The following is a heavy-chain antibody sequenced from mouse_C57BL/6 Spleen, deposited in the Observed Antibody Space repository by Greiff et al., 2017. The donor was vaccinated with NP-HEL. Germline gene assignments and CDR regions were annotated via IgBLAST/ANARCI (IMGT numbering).Heavy chain of an antibody. CDR3: ARDEIATSVGVY. Sequence: VQLQQSGPELVKPGASVKISCKASGYAFSSSWMNWVKQRPGKGLEWIGRIYPGDGDTTYNGKFKGKATLTADKSSSTAYMQLSSLTSEDSAVYFCARDEIATSVGVYWGQGTTLTVSS. J-gene: IGHJ2*01. CDR1: GYAFSSSW. CDR2: IYPGDGDT. V-gene: IGHV1-82*01. D-gene: IGHD1-1*01.